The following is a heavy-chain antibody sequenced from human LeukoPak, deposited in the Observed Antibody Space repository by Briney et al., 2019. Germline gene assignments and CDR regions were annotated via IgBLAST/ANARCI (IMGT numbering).Heavy chain of an antibody. CDR3: ARGIQLERHSGMDV. D-gene: IGHD1-1*01. Sequence: SETLSLTCAVYGGSFSGYYWSWIRQPPGKGLEWIGEINHGGSTSYNPSLKSRVTMSVDTSKNQFSLKLSSVTAADTAVYYCARGIQLERHSGMDVWGKGTTVTVSS. CDR2: INHGGST. V-gene: IGHV4-34*01. CDR1: GGSFSGYY. J-gene: IGHJ6*04.